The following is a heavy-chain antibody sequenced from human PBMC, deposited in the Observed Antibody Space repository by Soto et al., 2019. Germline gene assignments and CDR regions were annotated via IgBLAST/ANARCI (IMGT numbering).Heavy chain of an antibody. Sequence: EVELLESGGGLAQPGGSLRLSCAASGFIFSSYAMTWVRQAPGKGLEWVSTISSSGDSTYYADSVKGRRTSSRDNSKNSLYLQMNSLRAEDTAAYYCTKRLYYNSGRFEYLGQGTLVTVSS. CDR3: TKRLYYNSGRFEY. CDR2: ISSSGDST. V-gene: IGHV3-23*01. J-gene: IGHJ4*02. D-gene: IGHD3-10*01. CDR1: GFIFSSYA.